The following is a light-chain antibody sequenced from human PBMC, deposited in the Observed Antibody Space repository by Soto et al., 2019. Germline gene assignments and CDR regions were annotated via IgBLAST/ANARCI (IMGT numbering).Light chain of an antibody. J-gene: IGKJ1*01. CDR3: QQYNNWPPWT. Sequence: MTQSPSTVSASVGDAVTITCRASQSISTWLAWYQQKPGQAPRLLIYAASTRATGIPARFSGSGSGTEFTLTISSLQSEDFAVYYCQQYNNWPPWTFGQGTKVEIK. V-gene: IGKV3-15*01. CDR1: QSISTW. CDR2: AAS.